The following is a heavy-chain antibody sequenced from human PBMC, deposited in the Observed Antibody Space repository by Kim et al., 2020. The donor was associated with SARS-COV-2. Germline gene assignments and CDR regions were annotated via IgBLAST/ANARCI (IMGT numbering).Heavy chain of an antibody. V-gene: IGHV3-23*01. CDR2: ISGSGGST. CDR1: GFTFSSYA. J-gene: IGHJ4*02. D-gene: IGHD3-22*01. Sequence: GGPLRLSCAASGFTFSSYAMSWVRQAPGKGLEWVSAISGSGGSTYYADSVKGRFTISRDNSKNTLYLQMNSLRAEDTAVYYCAKASITMIVVAPDYWGQGTLVTVSS. CDR3: AKASITMIVVAPDY.